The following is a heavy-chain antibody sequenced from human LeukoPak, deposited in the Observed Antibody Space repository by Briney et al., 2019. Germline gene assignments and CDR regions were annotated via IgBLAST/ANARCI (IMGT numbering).Heavy chain of an antibody. CDR1: GGSISSYY. J-gene: IGHJ5*01. D-gene: IGHD1-7*01. CDR2: IYYSGST. Sequence: SETLSLTCTVSGGSISSYYWSWIRQPPGKGLEWIGYIYYSGSTTYNPSLKSRVTISVDTSKNQFSVKPSSVTAADTAVYYCAREWNYVIDSWGQGTLAMVSS. V-gene: IGHV4-59*01. CDR3: AREWNYVIDS.